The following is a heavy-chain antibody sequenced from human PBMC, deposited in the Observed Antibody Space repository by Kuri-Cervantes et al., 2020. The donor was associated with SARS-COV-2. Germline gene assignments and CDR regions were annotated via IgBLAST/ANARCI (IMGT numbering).Heavy chain of an antibody. CDR3: ARDSVVAAGRMDV. J-gene: IGHJ6*02. D-gene: IGHD6-19*01. Sequence: LRLSCTVSGDSVKIGHYYWGWIRQPAGKGLEWVGRIHTGGSTDYNPSLKSRVTISLDTSKNQFSLKLTSVTAADTAVYYCARDSVVAAGRMDVWGQGTTVTVSS. V-gene: IGHV4-61*02. CDR2: IHTGGST. CDR1: GDSVKIGHYY.